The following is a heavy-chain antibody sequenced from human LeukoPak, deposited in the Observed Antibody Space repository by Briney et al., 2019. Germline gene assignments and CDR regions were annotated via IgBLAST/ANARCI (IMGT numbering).Heavy chain of an antibody. D-gene: IGHD5-24*01. CDR3: ATSVEMATTFDY. J-gene: IGHJ4*02. CDR1: GYTFTSYW. CDR2: IYPGDSDT. Sequence: GESLKISCKASGYTFTSYWIGWVRQMPGKGLERMGIIYPGDSDTRYSPSFQGQVTISADKSISTAYLQWSSLKASDTAMYYCATSVEMATTFDYWGQGTLVTVSS. V-gene: IGHV5-51*01.